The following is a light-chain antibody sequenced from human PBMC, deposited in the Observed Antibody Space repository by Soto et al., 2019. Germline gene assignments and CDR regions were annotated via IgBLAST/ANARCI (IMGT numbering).Light chain of an antibody. Sequence: EIVLTQSPGTLSLSPGERATLSCRASQSVSSNYLAWYQQKPGQAPRLLIYGASSRATGIPDRFSGSGSGTDFTLTISRLEPEDFAVYYCQQYDSSPLTFGGRTTVEIK. CDR2: GAS. CDR1: QSVSSNY. J-gene: IGKJ4*01. CDR3: QQYDSSPLT. V-gene: IGKV3-20*01.